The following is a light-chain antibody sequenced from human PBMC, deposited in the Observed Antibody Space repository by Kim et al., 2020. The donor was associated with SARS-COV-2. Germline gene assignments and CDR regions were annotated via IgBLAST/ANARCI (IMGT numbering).Light chain of an antibody. Sequence: SVKLTCSLGSGTSSYAIAGHQQQPKKGPRYLMKLNSGGSHSKGDGIPDRFSGASSGAERYLTISSLQSEDEADYYCQTWGTGIVVFGGGTQLTVL. CDR3: QTWGTGIVV. CDR1: SGTSSYA. V-gene: IGLV4-69*01. CDR2: LNSGGSH. J-gene: IGLJ2*01.